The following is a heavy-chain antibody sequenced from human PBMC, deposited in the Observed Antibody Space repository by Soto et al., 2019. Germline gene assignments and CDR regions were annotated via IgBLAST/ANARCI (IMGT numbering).Heavy chain of an antibody. CDR1: GFTFDDYA. V-gene: IGHV3-9*01. D-gene: IGHD6-19*01. CDR2: INWNSGYI. J-gene: IGHJ4*02. Sequence: EVQLVESGGGLVQPGRSLRLSCAASGFTFDDYAMHWVRQAPGKGLEWVSGINWNSGYIGYADSVKGRFTISRDNAKNSLYLQMNSLRAEDTAVYYCAKGGRGWYANYFDYWGQGTLVTVSS. CDR3: AKGGRGWYANYFDY.